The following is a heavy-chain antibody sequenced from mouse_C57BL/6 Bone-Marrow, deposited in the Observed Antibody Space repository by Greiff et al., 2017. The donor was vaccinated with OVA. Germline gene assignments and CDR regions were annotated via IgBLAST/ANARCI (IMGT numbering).Heavy chain of an antibody. D-gene: IGHD2-3*01. CDR2: IDPTSGGT. CDR1: GYTFTSYW. V-gene: IGHV1-72*01. Sequence: QVQLQQPGAELVKPGASVKLSCKASGYTFTSYWMHWVKQRPGRGLEWIGRIDPTSGGTKYNEKVKSKATLTADTPSSTAYMQLNSLTSEDAAVYYCARGEGYYSWCAYWGQGTLVTVSA. J-gene: IGHJ3*01. CDR3: ARGEGYYSWCAY.